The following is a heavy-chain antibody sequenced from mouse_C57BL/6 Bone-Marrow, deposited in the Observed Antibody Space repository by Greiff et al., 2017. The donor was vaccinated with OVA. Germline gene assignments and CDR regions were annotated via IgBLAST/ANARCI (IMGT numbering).Heavy chain of an antibody. D-gene: IGHD2-1*01. J-gene: IGHJ4*01. V-gene: IGHV1-64*01. CDR2: IHPNSGST. CDR1: GYTFTSYW. CDR3: ARYGNSFAMDY. Sequence: QVHVKQPGAELVKPGASVKLSCKASGYTFTSYWMHWVKQRPGQGLEWIGMIHPNSGSTNYNEKFKSKATLTVDKSSSTAYMQLSSLTSEDSAVYYCARYGNSFAMDYWGQGTSVTVSS.